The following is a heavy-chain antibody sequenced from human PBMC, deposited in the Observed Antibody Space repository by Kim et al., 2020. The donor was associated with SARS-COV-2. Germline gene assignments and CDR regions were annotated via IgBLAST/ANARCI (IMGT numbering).Heavy chain of an antibody. V-gene: IGHV3-21*01. J-gene: IGHJ4*02. Sequence: YADSVKGRFTISRDNAKNSLYLQMNSLRAEDTAVYYCARDGVVVTASFDYWGQGTLVTVSS. D-gene: IGHD2-21*02. CDR3: ARDGVVVTASFDY.